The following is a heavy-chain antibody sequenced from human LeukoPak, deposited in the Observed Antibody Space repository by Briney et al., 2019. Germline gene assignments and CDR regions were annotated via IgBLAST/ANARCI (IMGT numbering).Heavy chain of an antibody. Sequence: PSETLSLTCTVSGASISSYYWSWIRQPPGKGLEWIGYIYYSGSTNYDPSLKSRVTISVDTSKNQFSLKLSSVTAADTAVYYCASRGGDYWGQGTLVTVSS. CDR1: GASISSYY. V-gene: IGHV4-59*12. J-gene: IGHJ4*02. CDR3: ASRGGDY. D-gene: IGHD3-16*01. CDR2: IYYSGST.